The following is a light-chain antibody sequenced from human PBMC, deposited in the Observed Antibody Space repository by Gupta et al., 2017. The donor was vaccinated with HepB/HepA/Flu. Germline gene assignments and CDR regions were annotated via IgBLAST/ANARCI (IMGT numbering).Light chain of an antibody. CDR1: QTLYSSENRNNF. V-gene: IGKV4-1*01. CDR2: WAS. CDR3: HQYVRTPYS. Sequence: DIVMSQSPDSLAVSLGERATITCKSSQTLYSSENRNNFLAWYQKRPGQPPRLLLYWASTRESGVPERFTGSGSVTEFTLTIRSLQAEDVAVYFCHQYVRTPYSFGQGTKMQIK. J-gene: IGKJ2*03.